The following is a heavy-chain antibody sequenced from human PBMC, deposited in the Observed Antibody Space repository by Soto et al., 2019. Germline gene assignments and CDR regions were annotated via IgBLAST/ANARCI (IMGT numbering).Heavy chain of an antibody. V-gene: IGHV4-39*01. CDR3: ASPKIAFYNWFDP. J-gene: IGHJ5*02. CDR2: IYYSGST. D-gene: IGHD3-3*02. Sequence: SVTQSLTCTVAGGNIISSSYYWGWIRQPPGKGLEWIGSIYYSGSTYYNPSLKSRVTISVDTSKNQFSLKLSSVTAADTAVYYCASPKIAFYNWFDPWGQGTLVTVSS. CDR1: GGNIISSSYY.